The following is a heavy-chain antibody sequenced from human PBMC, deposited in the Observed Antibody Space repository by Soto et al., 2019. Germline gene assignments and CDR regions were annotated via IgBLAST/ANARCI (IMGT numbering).Heavy chain of an antibody. CDR2: IKSKTDGGTT. CDR1: GFTFSNAW. V-gene: IGHV3-15*01. Sequence: GGSLRLSCAASGFTFSNAWMSWVRQAPGKGLEWVGRIKSKTDGGTTDYAAPVKGRFTISRDESKNSVYLQMNSLETEDTAVYYCVRTTYFSDSSGYTRCFDYWGQGTLVTVSS. CDR3: VRTTYFSDSSGYTRCFDY. J-gene: IGHJ4*02. D-gene: IGHD3-22*01.